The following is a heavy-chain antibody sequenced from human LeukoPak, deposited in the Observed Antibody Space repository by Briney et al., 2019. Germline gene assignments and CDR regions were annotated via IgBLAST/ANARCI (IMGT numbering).Heavy chain of an antibody. CDR2: IYYSGST. D-gene: IGHD3-22*01. Sequence: SETLSLTCTVSGGSISSYYWSWIRQPPGKGLEWIGYIYYSGSTNYNPSLKSRVTISVDTSKNQFSLRLSSVTAADTAVYYCAREWGPYYEVLGYYYMDVWGKGTTVTVSS. J-gene: IGHJ6*03. V-gene: IGHV4-59*01. CDR1: GGSISSYY. CDR3: AREWGPYYEVLGYYYMDV.